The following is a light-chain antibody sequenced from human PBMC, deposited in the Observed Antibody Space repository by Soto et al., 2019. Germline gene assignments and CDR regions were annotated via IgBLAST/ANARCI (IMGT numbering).Light chain of an antibody. J-gene: IGKJ1*01. CDR2: KVS. V-gene: IGKV2-24*01. Sequence: EIVMTQSPLSSPVTLGQPASISCRSSQSLVFGDGDTYLSWIRQRPGQPPRLLIYKVSNRFSGVPDRFNGSGAGTNFTLTISRVEAEDVGVYYCMQATQLRAFGQGTKVE. CDR3: MQATQLRA. CDR1: QSLVFGDGDTY.